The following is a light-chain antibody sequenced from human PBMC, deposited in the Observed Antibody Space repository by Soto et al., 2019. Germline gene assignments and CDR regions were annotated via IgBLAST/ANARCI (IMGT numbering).Light chain of an antibody. CDR2: EAT. J-gene: IGLJ3*02. CDR1: NSDVGSYKF. V-gene: IGLV2-23*01. Sequence: QSALTQPASVSGSPGQSITISCTGTNSDVGSYKFVSWYQQHPGKVPKLIIYEATKRPSGLSNRFSGSKSGNTASLTISGPQAEDEADYYCCSFAGGGATWVFGGGTKVTVL. CDR3: CSFAGGGATWV.